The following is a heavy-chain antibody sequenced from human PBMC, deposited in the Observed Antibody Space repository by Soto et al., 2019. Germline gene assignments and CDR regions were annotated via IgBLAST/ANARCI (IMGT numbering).Heavy chain of an antibody. CDR3: ARVGQGRYYFDY. J-gene: IGHJ4*02. CDR1: GFTFSSYW. Sequence: EVQLVESGGGLVQPGGSLRLSCAGSGFTFSSYWMHWVRQAPGKGLVWVSRINREGTSTSYADSVKGRFTISRDNTKNTLYLQMNSLRAEDTAVYYCARVGQGRYYFDYWGQGTLVTVSS. CDR2: INREGTST. V-gene: IGHV3-74*01.